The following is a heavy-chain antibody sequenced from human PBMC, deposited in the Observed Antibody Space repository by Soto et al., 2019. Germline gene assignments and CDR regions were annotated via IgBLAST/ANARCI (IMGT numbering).Heavy chain of an antibody. Sequence: GGSLRLSCAASGFTFSSYGMHWVRQAPGKGLEWVAVIWYDGSNKYYADSVKGRFTISRDNSKNTLYLQMNSLRAEDTAVYYCARDRVVPAAMDYYYGMDVWGQGTTVTVSS. CDR2: IWYDGSNK. J-gene: IGHJ6*02. V-gene: IGHV3-33*01. CDR1: GFTFSSYG. D-gene: IGHD2-2*01. CDR3: ARDRVVPAAMDYYYGMDV.